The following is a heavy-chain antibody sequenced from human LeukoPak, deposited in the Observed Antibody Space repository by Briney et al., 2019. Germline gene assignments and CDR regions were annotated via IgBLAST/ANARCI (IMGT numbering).Heavy chain of an antibody. CDR1: GFTFNNYG. D-gene: IGHD2-21*01. CDR2: IGTSGANT. CDR3: AKKSGDHFHFDF. V-gene: IGHV3-23*01. J-gene: IGHJ4*02. Sequence: SWGSLKLSCAASGFTFNNYGMGWVRQTPGKGLEWVATIGTSGANTYHADSVKGRFAISRDNSKSTLYLQMNSLRAEDTAVYHCAKKSGDHFHFDFWGQGTLVTVSS.